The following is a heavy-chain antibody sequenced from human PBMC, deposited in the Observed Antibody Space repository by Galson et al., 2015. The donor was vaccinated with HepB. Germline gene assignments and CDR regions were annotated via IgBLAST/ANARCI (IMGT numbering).Heavy chain of an antibody. V-gene: IGHV3-30*04. D-gene: IGHD1-26*01. J-gene: IGHJ4*02. CDR2: ISYDGSNK. CDR1: GFSLSNYA. CDR3: ARALFRWELAPIFDY. Sequence: SLRLSCAASGFSLSNYAIHWVRQAPGKGLEWVAVISYDGSNKYYADSVKGRFTISRDNSKNTLYLQMNSLRAEDTAVYYCARALFRWELAPIFDYWGQGTLVTVSS.